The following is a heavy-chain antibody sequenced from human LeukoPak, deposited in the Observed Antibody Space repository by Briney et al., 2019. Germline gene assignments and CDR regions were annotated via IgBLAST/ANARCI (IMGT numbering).Heavy chain of an antibody. CDR3: AKRPRGNYLDPFDY. V-gene: IGHV3-23*01. CDR1: GFTFSSYA. Sequence: PGGSLRLSCAASGFTFSSYAMSWARQAPGKGLEWVSGISGSGGSTYYADSVKGRFTISRDNSKNRLYLQMNSLRAEDTAVYYCAKRPRGNYLDPFDYWGQGTLVTVSS. J-gene: IGHJ4*02. D-gene: IGHD3-10*01. CDR2: ISGSGGST.